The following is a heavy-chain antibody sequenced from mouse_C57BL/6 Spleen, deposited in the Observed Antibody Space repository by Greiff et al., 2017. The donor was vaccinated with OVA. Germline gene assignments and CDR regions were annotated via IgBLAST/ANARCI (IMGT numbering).Heavy chain of an antibody. V-gene: IGHV1-81*01. D-gene: IGHD1-1*01. CDR1: GYTFTSYG. CDR2: IYPRSGNT. Sequence: QVQLKQSGAELARPGASVKLSCKASGYTFTSYGISWVKQRTGQGLEWIGEIYPRSGNTYYNEKFKGKATLTADKSSSTAYMELRSLTSEDSAVYFCARASNYYGSSFPYFDVWGTGTTVTVSS. J-gene: IGHJ1*03. CDR3: ARASNYYGSSFPYFDV.